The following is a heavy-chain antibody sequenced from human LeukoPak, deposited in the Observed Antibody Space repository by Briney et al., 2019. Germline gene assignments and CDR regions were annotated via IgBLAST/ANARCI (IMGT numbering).Heavy chain of an antibody. CDR1: GFTLSSYA. Sequence: GGSLRLSCAASGFTLSSYAMSWVRQAPGKGLEWVSAISGSGGSTYYADSVKGRFTISRDNSKNTLYLQMNSLRAEDTAVYYCAAGIAAAGNTNGDYWGQGTLVTVSS. J-gene: IGHJ4*02. V-gene: IGHV3-23*01. CDR2: ISGSGGST. CDR3: AAGIAAAGNTNGDY. D-gene: IGHD6-13*01.